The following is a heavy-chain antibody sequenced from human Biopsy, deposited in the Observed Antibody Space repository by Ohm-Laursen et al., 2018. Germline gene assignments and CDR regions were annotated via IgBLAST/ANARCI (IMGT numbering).Heavy chain of an antibody. CDR1: GVSISTYY. CDR2: IYYSGST. V-gene: IGHV4-59*01. J-gene: IGHJ3*02. CDR3: AREAIGVATAFDI. D-gene: IGHD5-12*01. Sequence: SGTLSLTCTVSGVSISTYYWSWIRQSPGRGLEWIACIYYSGSTDYNPSLKSRVTISLDTSKNQFSLKLSSVTAADTAIYYCAREAIGVATAFDIWGQGTMVTVSS.